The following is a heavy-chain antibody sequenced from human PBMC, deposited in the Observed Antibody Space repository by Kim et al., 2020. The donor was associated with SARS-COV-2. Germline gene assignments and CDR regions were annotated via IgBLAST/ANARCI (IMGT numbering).Heavy chain of an antibody. J-gene: IGHJ4*02. CDR2: ISSDGSNK. D-gene: IGHD6-13*01. Sequence: GGSLRLSCAASGFSFTSYGMHWVRQAPGKGLEWVAVISSDGSNKFYADSVRGRFTISRDTSKNTLFLQMNSLRAEDTAVYYCAKDPGSSWFFDYWGLGTL. CDR3: AKDPGSSWFFDY. CDR1: GFSFTSYG. V-gene: IGHV3-30*18.